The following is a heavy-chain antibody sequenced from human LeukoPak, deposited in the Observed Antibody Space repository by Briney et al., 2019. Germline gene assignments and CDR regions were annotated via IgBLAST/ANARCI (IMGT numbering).Heavy chain of an antibody. D-gene: IGHD5-18*01. V-gene: IGHV3-48*01. CDR3: ARDLAYSRLDY. CDR1: GFTFSSYS. Sequence: PGGSLRLSCAASGFTFSSYSMSWVRQAPGKGLEWVSYISSSSSTIYYADSVKGRFTISRDNAKNSLYLQMNSLRAEDTAVYYCARDLAYSRLDYWGQGMLVTVSS. J-gene: IGHJ4*02. CDR2: ISSSSSTI.